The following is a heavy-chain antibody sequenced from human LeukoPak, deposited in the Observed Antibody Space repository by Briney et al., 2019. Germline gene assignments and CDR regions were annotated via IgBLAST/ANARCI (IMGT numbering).Heavy chain of an antibody. J-gene: IGHJ4*02. V-gene: IGHV4-39*07. CDR3: AREPGYYYDSSGYWDY. CDR2: IYYSGST. D-gene: IGHD3-22*01. Sequence: SETLSLTCTVSGGSISSSSYYWGWIRQPPGKGLEWIGRIYYSGSTYYNPSLKSRVTISVDTSKNQFSLKLSTVTAADTAVYYCAREPGYYYDSSGYWDYWGQGTLVTVSS. CDR1: GGSISSSSYY.